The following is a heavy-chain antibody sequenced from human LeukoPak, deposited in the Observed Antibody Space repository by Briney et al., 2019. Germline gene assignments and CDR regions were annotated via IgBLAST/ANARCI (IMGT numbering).Heavy chain of an antibody. CDR2: ASGFTF. Sequence: ASGFTFEYAASVKGRFTISGDDSKSIAYLQMNSLKTEDTAVYYCTRGVTDYWGQGTLVTASS. CDR3: TRGVTDY. V-gene: IGHV3-49*02. D-gene: IGHD3-10*01. J-gene: IGHJ4*02.